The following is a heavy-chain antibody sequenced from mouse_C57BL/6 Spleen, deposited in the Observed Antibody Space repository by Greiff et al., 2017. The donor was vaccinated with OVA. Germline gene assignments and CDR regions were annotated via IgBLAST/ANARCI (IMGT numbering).Heavy chain of an antibody. J-gene: IGHJ1*03. V-gene: IGHV1-82*01. CDR3: ARWGSTTVVEEGYFDV. D-gene: IGHD1-1*01. Sequence: VQLQQSGPELVKPGASVKISCKASGYAFSSSWMNWVKQRPGKGLEWIGRIYPGDGDTNYNGKFKGKATLTADKSSSTAYMQLSSLTSEDSAVYFCARWGSTTVVEEGYFDVWGTGTTVTVSS. CDR1: GYAFSSSW. CDR2: IYPGDGDT.